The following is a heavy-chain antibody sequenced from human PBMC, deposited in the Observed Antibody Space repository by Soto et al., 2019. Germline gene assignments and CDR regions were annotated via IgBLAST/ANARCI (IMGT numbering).Heavy chain of an antibody. CDR1: GYTLTESS. CDR2: FDPEDGET. J-gene: IGHJ4*02. V-gene: IGHV1-24*01. Sequence: ASGKVSCKVSGYTLTESSMDWVRQAPGKGLEWMGGFDPEDGETIYAQKFQGRVTMTEDTSTDTAYMELSSLRSEDTAVYYCATSTPHLIPLALFAYWGQGTLVIGSS. CDR3: ATSTPHLIPLALFAY. D-gene: IGHD1-1*01.